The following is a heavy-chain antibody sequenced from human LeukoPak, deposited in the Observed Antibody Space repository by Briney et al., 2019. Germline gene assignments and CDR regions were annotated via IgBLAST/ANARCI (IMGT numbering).Heavy chain of an antibody. CDR2: ISYDGSNK. V-gene: IGHV3-30*07. J-gene: IGHJ6*02. CDR3: AKSGSGWYGRSYYYYGMDV. Sequence: GGSLGLSCAASGFTFSSYAMHWVRQAPGKGLEWVAVISYDGSNKYYADSVKGRFTISRDNSKNTLYLQMNSLRAEDTAVYYCAKSGSGWYGRSYYYYGMDVWGQGTTVTVSS. CDR1: GFTFSSYA. D-gene: IGHD6-19*01.